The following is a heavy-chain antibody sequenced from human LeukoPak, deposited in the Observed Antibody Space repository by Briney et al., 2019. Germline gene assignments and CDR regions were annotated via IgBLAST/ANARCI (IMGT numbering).Heavy chain of an antibody. J-gene: IGHJ4*02. Sequence: GESLKISCKGSGYSFTSYWIGLVRQLPGKGLEWMGIIYPGDSDTRYSPSFQGQVTISADKSISTAYLQWSSLKASDTAMYYCARLPTSGYEWGGIDYWGQGTLLTVSS. CDR3: ARLPTSGYEWGGIDY. CDR1: GYSFTSYW. D-gene: IGHD5-12*01. CDR2: IYPGDSDT. V-gene: IGHV5-51*01.